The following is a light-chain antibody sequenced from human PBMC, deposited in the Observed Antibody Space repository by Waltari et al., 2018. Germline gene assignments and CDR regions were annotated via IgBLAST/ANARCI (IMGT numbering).Light chain of an antibody. J-gene: IGKJ1*01. Sequence: VIWVTQSPSLLTASTGETVTNTCRTSQDVKNYFAWYQQKPGKAPEPLIYTATFLQTGVPSRFSGSGSGTDFTLTISSLQSEDFATYFCQQNYAFPRTFGQGTKVEVK. V-gene: IGKV1D-8*01. CDR2: TAT. CDR3: QQNYAFPRT. CDR1: QDVKNY.